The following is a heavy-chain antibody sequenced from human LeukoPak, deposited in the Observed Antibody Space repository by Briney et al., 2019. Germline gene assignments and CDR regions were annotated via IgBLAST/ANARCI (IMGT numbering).Heavy chain of an antibody. CDR1: GGSISSNNYY. J-gene: IGHJ5*02. CDR2: FSYSGST. V-gene: IGHV4-39*07. D-gene: IGHD6-13*01. Sequence: SETLSLTCTVSGGSISSNNYYWGWIRQPPGKGLEWIGSFSYSGSTYYNPSLKSRVTISVETSKNQFSLKLSSVTAADTAVYYCAREVSSTWFEWFDPWGQGTLVTVSS. CDR3: AREVSSTWFEWFDP.